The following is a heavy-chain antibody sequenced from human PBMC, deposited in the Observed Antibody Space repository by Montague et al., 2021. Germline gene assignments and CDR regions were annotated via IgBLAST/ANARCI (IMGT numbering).Heavy chain of an antibody. J-gene: IGHJ4*02. D-gene: IGHD2-2*01. CDR1: GFTFSSYA. CDR3: ARDGPRTHYFVY. V-gene: IGHV3-23*01. Sequence: SLRLSCAASGFTFSSYAMSWVRQTPGQGLEWVSTMNAGSGNTYYADSVKGRFTISRDNSKNTLYLQMNSLRAEDTVVYYCARDGPRTHYFVYWGQGALVTVPS. CDR2: MNAGSGNT.